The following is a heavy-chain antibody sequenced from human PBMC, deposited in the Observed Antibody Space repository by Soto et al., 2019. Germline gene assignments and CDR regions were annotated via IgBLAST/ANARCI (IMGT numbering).Heavy chain of an antibody. J-gene: IGHJ2*01. CDR1: GGSISTYD. V-gene: IGHV4-59*01. CDR2: IYYSGTT. CDR3: ARGGRDRFEL. Sequence: QVQLQESGPGLVKASETLSLTCTVSGGSISTYDWSWIRQPPGKGLEWIGYIYYSGTTNYNPSLKSRVTISVDTSKNQFSLKLSSVTAADTAVYYCARGGRDRFELWGRGTLVTVSS. D-gene: IGHD2-15*01.